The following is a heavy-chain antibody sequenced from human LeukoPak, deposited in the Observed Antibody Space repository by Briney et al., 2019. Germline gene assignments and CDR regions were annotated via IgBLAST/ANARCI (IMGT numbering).Heavy chain of an antibody. CDR2: MNPNSGNT. J-gene: IGHJ4*02. D-gene: IGHD4-11*01. V-gene: IGHV1-8*03. Sequence: GASVKVSCKASGYTFTSYDINWVRQATGQGLEWMGWMNPNSGNTGYAQKFQGRVTITRNTSISTAYMELSSLRSEDTAVYYCARSLMTTVTNGLDYWGQGTLVTVSS. CDR1: GYTFTSYD. CDR3: ARSLMTTVTNGLDY.